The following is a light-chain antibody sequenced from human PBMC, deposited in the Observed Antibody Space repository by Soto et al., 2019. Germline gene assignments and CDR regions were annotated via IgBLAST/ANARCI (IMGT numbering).Light chain of an antibody. Sequence: QAALPQPDSGSGSPGQTITSSCTGTSSDVGDYHYVSWYRQHPGKDPKLMIYAVSTRPSGISKRFSGSKSGNTASLSISCFQAAVEADYSCRYYTSSSTSDVFATGTTLTVL. CDR3: RYYTSSSTSDV. CDR1: SSDVGDYHY. CDR2: AVS. V-gene: IGLV2-14*01. J-gene: IGLJ1*01.